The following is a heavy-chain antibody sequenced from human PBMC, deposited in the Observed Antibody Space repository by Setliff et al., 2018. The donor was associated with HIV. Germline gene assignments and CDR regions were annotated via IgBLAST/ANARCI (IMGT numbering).Heavy chain of an antibody. Sequence: PGESLKISCKGSGYSFTSYWIGWVRQMPGKVLEWMGIIYPGDSDTRYSPSFQGQVTISADKSISTAYLQWSSLKASDTAMYYCAGSYSSSWYGAEYFQHWGQGTLVTVSS. D-gene: IGHD6-13*01. CDR2: IYPGDSDT. J-gene: IGHJ1*01. V-gene: IGHV5-51*01. CDR1: GYSFTSYW. CDR3: AGSYSSSWYGAEYFQH.